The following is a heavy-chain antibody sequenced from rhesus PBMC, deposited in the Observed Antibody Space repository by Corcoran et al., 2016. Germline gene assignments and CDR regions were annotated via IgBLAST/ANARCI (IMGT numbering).Heavy chain of an antibody. CDR2: ISGSGGST. J-gene: IGHJ3*01. D-gene: IGHD3-3*01. CDR3: ARQQYLDWYDAFDF. V-gene: IGHV4-173*01. Sequence: QVQLQESGPGLVKPSETLSLTCAVSGGSISSNYWSWIRQPPGKGLEWIVRISGSGGSTDSTTSLTSRVTISTDTSKTQFSRKLSSVTAADTAVYYCARQQYLDWYDAFDFWGQGLRVTVSS. CDR1: GGSISSNY.